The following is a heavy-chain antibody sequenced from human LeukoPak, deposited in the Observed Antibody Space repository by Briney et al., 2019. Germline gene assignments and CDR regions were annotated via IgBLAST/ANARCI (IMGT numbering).Heavy chain of an antibody. V-gene: IGHV3-74*01. CDR1: GFTFSNYW. D-gene: IGHD2-2*01. CDR2: INSDGSST. CDR3: ARDGYCSSTSCYYFDY. Sequence: GGSLRLSCAASGFTFSNYWIHWVRHAPGKGVVWVSRINSDGSSTSYADSVKGRFTISRDNAKNTLYLQMNSLRAEDTAVYYCARDGYCSSTSCYYFDYWGQGTLVTVSS. J-gene: IGHJ4*02.